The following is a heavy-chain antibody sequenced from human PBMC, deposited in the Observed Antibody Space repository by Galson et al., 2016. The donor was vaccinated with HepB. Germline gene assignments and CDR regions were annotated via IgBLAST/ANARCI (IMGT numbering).Heavy chain of an antibody. V-gene: IGHV4-34*01. CDR3: ARVRGGSSNWYPYNFYHQGMDV. CDR2: SNQSGRS. J-gene: IGHJ6*02. D-gene: IGHD6-13*01. CDR1: GGSFSGYY. Sequence: ETLSLTCAVYGGSFSGYYWSWIRQPPGKGLEWIGESNQSGRSNYNPSLKSPVTMSVDTPENQFSLKLSSVTAPDTAVYYCARVRGGSSNWYPYNFYHQGMDVWGQGTTVTVSS.